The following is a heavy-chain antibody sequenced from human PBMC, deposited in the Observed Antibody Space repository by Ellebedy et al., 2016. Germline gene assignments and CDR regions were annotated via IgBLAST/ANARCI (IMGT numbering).Heavy chain of an antibody. CDR2: INGVGTST. J-gene: IGHJ6*03. Sequence: GGSLRLSCAASGFTFSTYWMHWVRQAPGKGLVWVSRINGVGTSTNYADSVKGRFTISRDNAKNTLYMQMNSLRAEDTALYYFAKVGNYYGSGYYYYYYMDVWGKGSTVTVSS. D-gene: IGHD3-10*01. CDR1: GFTFSTYW. V-gene: IGHV3-74*01. CDR3: AKVGNYYGSGYYYYYYMDV.